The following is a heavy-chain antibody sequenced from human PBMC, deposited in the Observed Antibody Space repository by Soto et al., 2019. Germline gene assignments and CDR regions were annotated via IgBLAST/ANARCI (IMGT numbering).Heavy chain of an antibody. V-gene: IGHV4-59*08. CDR2: IYYSGST. CDR1: GGSISSYY. CDR3: ARVRRSGWYLDY. D-gene: IGHD6-19*01. J-gene: IGHJ4*02. Sequence: SETLSLTCTVSGGSISSYYWSWIRQPPGKGLEWIGYIYYSGSTNYNPSLKSRVTISVDTSKNQFSLKLSSVTAADTAVYYCARVRRSGWYLDYWGQGTLVTVSS.